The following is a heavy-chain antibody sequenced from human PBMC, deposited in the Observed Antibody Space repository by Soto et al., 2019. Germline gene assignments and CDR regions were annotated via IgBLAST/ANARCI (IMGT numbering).Heavy chain of an antibody. CDR2: ISGSGGRT. Sequence: PVGSLRLSCAASGFTFSSYAMSWVRQAPGKGLEWVSAISGSGGRTYYADSVKGRFTISRDNSKNTLYLQMNSLRAEDTAAYSCAKAGSSSGINYYYGMDVWGQGTTVTVSS. J-gene: IGHJ6*02. V-gene: IGHV3-23*01. D-gene: IGHD6-6*01. CDR3: AKAGSSSGINYYYGMDV. CDR1: GFTFSSYA.